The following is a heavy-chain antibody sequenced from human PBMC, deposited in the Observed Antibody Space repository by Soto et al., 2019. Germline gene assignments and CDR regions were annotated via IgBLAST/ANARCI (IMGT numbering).Heavy chain of an antibody. CDR1: GYPFTAYY. D-gene: IGHD6-6*01. J-gene: IGHJ6*02. Sequence: ASVKVSCKASGYPFTAYYMHWVRQAPGQGLEWVGRINTKNGGTNYAQKFQGRVTMTRDPSINTAFMDLTSLGSDDTAVYYCASSVTVRPGRGDYYALDVWGQGTTVTVSS. CDR2: INTKNGGT. V-gene: IGHV1-2*06. CDR3: ASSVTVRPGRGDYYALDV.